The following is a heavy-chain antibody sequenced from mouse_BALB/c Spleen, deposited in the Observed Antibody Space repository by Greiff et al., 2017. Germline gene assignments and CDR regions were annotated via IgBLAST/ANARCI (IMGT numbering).Heavy chain of an antibody. CDR3: TREAYGYPFAY. Sequence: EVHLVESGGGLVKPGGSLKLSCAASGFTFSSYTMSWVRQTPEKRLEWVATISSGGSYTYYPDSVKGRFTISRDNAKNTLYLQMSSLKSEDTAMYYCTREAYGYPFAYWGQGTLVTVSA. CDR1: GFTFSSYT. J-gene: IGHJ3*01. CDR2: ISSGGSYT. V-gene: IGHV5-6-4*01. D-gene: IGHD1-2*01.